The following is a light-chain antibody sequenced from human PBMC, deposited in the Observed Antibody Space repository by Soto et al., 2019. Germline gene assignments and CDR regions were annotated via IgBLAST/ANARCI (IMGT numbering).Light chain of an antibody. J-gene: IGKJ5*01. CDR3: QQYGTSEII. CDR1: QTLSNSF. Sequence: EIVLTQSPGTLSLSPGERATLSCRASQTLSNSFIAWYQQKPGQXPRLLIYDTSSRATGVPDRYSASGSGTDLTLTISRLQPADFAVFFCQQYGTSEIIFGQGTRLENK. CDR2: DTS. V-gene: IGKV3-20*01.